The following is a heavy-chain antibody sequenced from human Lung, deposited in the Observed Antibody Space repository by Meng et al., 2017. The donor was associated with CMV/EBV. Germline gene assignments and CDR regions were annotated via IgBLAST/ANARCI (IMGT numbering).Heavy chain of an antibody. CDR2: INAYNGDT. Sequence: HAEVVQSVGEVKKPGASVKVSCKASGYTFTNYGITWVRQAPGQGLEWMGWINAYNGDTNYAQTLQGRVTMTTDTSTSTAYMELRSLRSDDTAVYYCARVEVGITSGDYWGQGTLVTVSS. D-gene: IGHD1-26*01. J-gene: IGHJ4*02. CDR1: GYTFTNYG. CDR3: ARVEVGITSGDY. V-gene: IGHV1-18*01.